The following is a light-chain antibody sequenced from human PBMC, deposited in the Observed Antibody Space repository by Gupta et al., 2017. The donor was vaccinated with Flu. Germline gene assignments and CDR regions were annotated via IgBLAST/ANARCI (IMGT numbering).Light chain of an antibody. CDR3: QVWDSAGDQAD. CDR2: EAT. V-gene: IGLV3-21*02. Sequence: SSVLPPPPSVSVAPGQAATISCGGTDIGSKSVHWYRQRPGQAPVVVLYEATARPSGISERFSGSNSGDTATLTISRVEVGDEAVYYCQVWDSAGDQADFGGGTKVTVL. J-gene: IGLJ1*01. CDR1: DIGSKS.